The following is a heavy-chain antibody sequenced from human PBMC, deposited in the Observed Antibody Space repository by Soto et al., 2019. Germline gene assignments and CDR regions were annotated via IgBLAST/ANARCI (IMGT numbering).Heavy chain of an antibody. Sequence: QLVESGGGLVQPGRSLRLFCAASGFTFDDYAMHWVRQAPGKGLEWVSGISWSGDNMAYADSVKGRFITSRDNVKNSLYLQMNSLRVEDTALYHCVKVSYSSLTTLGSAFDVWGQGTMVTVS. CDR1: GFTFDDYA. CDR3: VKVSYSSLTTLGSAFDV. V-gene: IGHV3-9*01. CDR2: ISWSGDNM. J-gene: IGHJ3*01. D-gene: IGHD4-4*01.